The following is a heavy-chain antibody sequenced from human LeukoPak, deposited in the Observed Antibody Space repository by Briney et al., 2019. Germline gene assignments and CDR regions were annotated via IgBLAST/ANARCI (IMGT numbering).Heavy chain of an antibody. J-gene: IGHJ2*01. V-gene: IGHV3-11*01. D-gene: IGHD3-9*01. CDR2: ISSSGSAI. CDR3: ARVGYDILTGYYQGYFDL. Sequence: GGSLRLSCAASGFTFSDYYMSWIRQAPGKGLEWVSYISSSGSAIYYADSVKGRFTISRDNAKNSLYLQMNSLRSEDTAVYYCARVGYDILTGYYQGYFDLWGRGTLVTVSS. CDR1: GFTFSDYY.